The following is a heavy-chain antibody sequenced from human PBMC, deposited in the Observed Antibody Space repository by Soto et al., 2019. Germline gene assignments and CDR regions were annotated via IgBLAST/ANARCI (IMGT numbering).Heavy chain of an antibody. CDR2: INHSGST. CDR1: GGSFSGYY. V-gene: IGHV4-34*01. CDR3: ARGNGSGSQYYYYYGMDV. D-gene: IGHD3-10*01. J-gene: IGHJ6*02. Sequence: SETLSLTCAVYGGSFSGYYWSWIRQPPGKGLEWIGEINHSGSTNYNPSLKSRVTISVDTSKNQFSLKLSSVTAADTAVYYCARGNGSGSQYYYYYGMDVWGQGTTVTV.